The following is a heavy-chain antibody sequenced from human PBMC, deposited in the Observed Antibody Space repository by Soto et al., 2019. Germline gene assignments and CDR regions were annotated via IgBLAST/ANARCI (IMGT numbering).Heavy chain of an antibody. J-gene: IGHJ5*02. CDR2: ISGSGGST. Sequence: PGGSLRLSCAASGFTFSSYAMSWVRQAPGKGLEWVSAISGSGGSTYYADSVKGRFTISRDNSKNTLYLQMNSLRAEDTAVYYCAKYSGSYYVGLDWFDPWGQGTLVTVS. D-gene: IGHD1-26*01. V-gene: IGHV3-23*01. CDR3: AKYSGSYYVGLDWFDP. CDR1: GFTFSSYA.